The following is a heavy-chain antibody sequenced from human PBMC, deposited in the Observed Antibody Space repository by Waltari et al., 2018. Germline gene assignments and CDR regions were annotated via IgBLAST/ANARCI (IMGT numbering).Heavy chain of an antibody. J-gene: IGHJ4*02. CDR1: GYSFTSYW. V-gene: IGHV5-51*01. CDR2: IYPGDTDN. CDR3: ARHNKYYDSGGNY. D-gene: IGHD3-22*01. Sequence: EVPLVQSGAEVKKPGESLKISCKGSGYSFTSYWIGWVRQMPGKGLEWMGSIYPGDTDNRYSPSFQGKVTIAADKSISTAYLQWSSLKASDTAMYYCARHNKYYDSGGNYWGQGTLVTVSS.